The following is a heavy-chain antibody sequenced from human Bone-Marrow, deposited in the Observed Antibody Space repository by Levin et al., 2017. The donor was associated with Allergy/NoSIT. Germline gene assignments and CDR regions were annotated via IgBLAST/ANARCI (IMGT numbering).Heavy chain of an antibody. J-gene: IGHJ6*02. CDR2: ISGNGYKT. CDR1: GFDFSSYA. Sequence: GESLKISCAASGFDFSSYAMTWVRQAPGKGLEWVSTISGNGYKTYYAEATQGQFTISRDNSKKTVYLQMTGLTADDTAVYYCARASGDLADYFYAMDVWGQGTTVTVSS. V-gene: IGHV3-23*01. D-gene: IGHD3-10*01. CDR3: ARASGDLADYFYAMDV.